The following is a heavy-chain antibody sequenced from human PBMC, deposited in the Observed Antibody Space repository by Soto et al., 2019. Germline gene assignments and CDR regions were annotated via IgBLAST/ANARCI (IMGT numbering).Heavy chain of an antibody. J-gene: IGHJ4*02. V-gene: IGHV4-34*01. Sequence: QVQLQQWGAGLLKPSETLSVTCAVYGGSFSGYYWSWIRQPRGKGLEWIGEINHSGSTSYNPSLKSAVTISVDTSKNQFSLKLSSVTAADTAVYYCARGGGYSYGVDYWGQGTLVTVSS. CDR1: GGSFSGYY. D-gene: IGHD5-18*01. CDR2: INHSGST. CDR3: ARGGGYSYGVDY.